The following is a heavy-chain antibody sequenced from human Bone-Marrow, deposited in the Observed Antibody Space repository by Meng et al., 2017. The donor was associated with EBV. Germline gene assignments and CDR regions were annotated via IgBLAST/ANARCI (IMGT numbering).Heavy chain of an antibody. V-gene: IGHV1-18*01. CDR1: GYSFTGYY. Sequence: QVQLVQSGAEVMKPGDSVKVSCKASGYSFTGYYMHWVRQAPGQGLEWMGWISAYNGNTNYAQKLQGRVTMTTDTSTSTAYMELRSLRSDDTAVYYCARIGCCTGGVCYGYFDYWGQGTLVTVSS. D-gene: IGHD2-8*02. CDR2: ISAYNGNT. CDR3: ARIGCCTGGVCYGYFDY. J-gene: IGHJ4*02.